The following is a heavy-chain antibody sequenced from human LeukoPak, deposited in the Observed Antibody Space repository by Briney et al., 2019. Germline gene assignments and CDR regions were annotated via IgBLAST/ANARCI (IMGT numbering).Heavy chain of an antibody. D-gene: IGHD1-26*01. CDR1: GFTFSSYA. CDR3: AKDRSIGTYYTFDY. J-gene: IGHJ4*02. CDR2: ISGGGGST. Sequence: PGGSLRLSCAASGFTFSSYAMSWVRQAPGKGLEWVSTISGGGGSTYYVDSVKGRFTISRDNSKNTLYLQMNSLRAEDTAVYYCAKDRSIGTYYTFDYWGQGTLVTVSS. V-gene: IGHV3-23*01.